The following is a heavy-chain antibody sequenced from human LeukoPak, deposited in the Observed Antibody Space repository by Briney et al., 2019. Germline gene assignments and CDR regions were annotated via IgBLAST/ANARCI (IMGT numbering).Heavy chain of an antibody. Sequence: GASVKVSCKASGYTFTSYGISWVRQAPGQGLEWMGWISAYNGNTNYAQKLQGRVTMTTDTSTSTAYMELRSLRSDDTAVYYCARSLFNWWELPNWFDPWGQGTLVTVSS. D-gene: IGHD1-26*01. CDR3: ARSLFNWWELPNWFDP. CDR2: ISAYNGNT. J-gene: IGHJ5*02. V-gene: IGHV1-18*01. CDR1: GYTFTSYG.